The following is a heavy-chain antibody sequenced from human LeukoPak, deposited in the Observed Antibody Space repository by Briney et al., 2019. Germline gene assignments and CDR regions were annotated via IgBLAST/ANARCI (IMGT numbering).Heavy chain of an antibody. CDR2: ISSSSSYT. CDR3: ARDGDMSTITAVDY. CDR1: GFTLSEYD. J-gene: IGHJ4*02. Sequence: GGSLRLSCAASGFTLSEYDMSWLPQAPGKGLEWVSYISSSSSYTNYAGSVKGRFTISRDNTKNSLYLQMNSLRAEDTAVYYCARDGDMSTITAVDYWGQGTLVTVSS. V-gene: IGHV3-11*05. D-gene: IGHD5-24*01.